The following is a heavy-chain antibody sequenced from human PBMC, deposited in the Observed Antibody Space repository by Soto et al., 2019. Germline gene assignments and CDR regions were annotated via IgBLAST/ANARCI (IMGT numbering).Heavy chain of an antibody. D-gene: IGHD2-8*01. CDR3: ARCLHCSNGGHFDP. J-gene: IGHJ5*02. V-gene: IGHV4-4*02. CDR2: LWRGGGA. CDR1: GDSISSSNW. Sequence: QLQLQESGPGLETPSGGTLSLTCAVSGDSISSSNWWTWVRQAPGRRLEWIGKLWRGGGANYNPPLQDRVTISVDKSNNRPSLKLTSMTAADTAIYYCARCLHCSNGGHFDPWGQGTLVTVSS.